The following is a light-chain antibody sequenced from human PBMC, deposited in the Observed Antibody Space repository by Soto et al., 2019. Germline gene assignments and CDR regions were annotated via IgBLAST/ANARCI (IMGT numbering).Light chain of an antibody. CDR2: GNS. CDR1: SSNIGAGYD. Sequence: QSVLTQPPSVSGAPGQRVTISCTGSSSNIGAGYDVHWYQQLPGTAPKLLIYGNSNRPSGVPDRFSGSKSGTSASLAITGFQAEDEADYYCQSYDSSLYVVGTGTKLTVL. J-gene: IGLJ1*01. V-gene: IGLV1-40*01. CDR3: QSYDSSLYV.